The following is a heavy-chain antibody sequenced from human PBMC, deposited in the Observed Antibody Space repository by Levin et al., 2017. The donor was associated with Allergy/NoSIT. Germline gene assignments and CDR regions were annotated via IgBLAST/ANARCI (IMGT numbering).Heavy chain of an antibody. J-gene: IGHJ4*02. CDR2: IWYDGSNK. CDR3: ARDGWGPVTTMENYFDY. D-gene: IGHD4-17*01. Sequence: PGESLKISCAASGFTFSSYGMHWVRQAPGKGLEWVAVIWYDGSNKYYADSVKGRFTISRDNSKNTLYLQMNSLRAEDTAVYYCARDGWGPVTTMENYFDYWGQGTLVTVSS. CDR1: GFTFSSYG. V-gene: IGHV3-33*01.